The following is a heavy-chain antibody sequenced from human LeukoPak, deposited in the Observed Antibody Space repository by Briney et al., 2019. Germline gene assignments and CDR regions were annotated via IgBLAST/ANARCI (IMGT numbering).Heavy chain of an antibody. D-gene: IGHD2-2*02. Sequence: ASVKVSCKASGYTFTSYGISWVRQAPGQGLEWMGWISAYNGNTNYAQKLQGRVTMTTDTSTSTAYMELRSLRSDDTAVYYCARDASSDKYCSSTSCYNDYWGQGTLVTVSS. CDR2: ISAYNGNT. CDR1: GYTFTSYG. J-gene: IGHJ4*02. V-gene: IGHV1-18*01. CDR3: ARDASSDKYCSSTSCYNDY.